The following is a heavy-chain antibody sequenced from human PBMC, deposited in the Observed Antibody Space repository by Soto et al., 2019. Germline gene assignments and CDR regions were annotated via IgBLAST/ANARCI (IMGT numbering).Heavy chain of an antibody. D-gene: IGHD3-16*01. CDR2: ISGYNGHT. CDR1: GYTFTTYG. J-gene: IGHJ6*02. V-gene: IGHV1-18*01. CDR3: AREGEMPYYYYGVDV. Sequence: QVQLVQSGAEVRKPGASVKVSCKASGYTFTTYGISWVRQAPGQGLEWMGWISGYNGHTKYAQKFQGRVTMTTDTSTSTVYMDLRRLRSDDTDVYYCAREGEMPYYYYGVDVWGQGTTVTVYS.